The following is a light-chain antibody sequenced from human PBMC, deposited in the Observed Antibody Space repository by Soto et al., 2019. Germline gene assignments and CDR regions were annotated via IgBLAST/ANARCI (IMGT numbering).Light chain of an antibody. CDR3: QQYGSSPLT. CDR1: QSVSSSY. Sequence: EIVLTQSPGTLSLSPGERATLSCRASQSVSSSYLVWYQQRPGQPPRLLIYGTSNRAAGIPDRFTGTGSGTDFTLTIYRLEPEDFAVYYCQQYGSSPLTFGGGTKVDIK. J-gene: IGKJ4*01. CDR2: GTS. V-gene: IGKV3-20*01.